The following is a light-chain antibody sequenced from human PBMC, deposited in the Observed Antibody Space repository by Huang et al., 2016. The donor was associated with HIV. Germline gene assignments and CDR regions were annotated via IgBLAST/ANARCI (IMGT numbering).Light chain of an antibody. CDR2: DSF. Sequence: EIMLTQSPITLSVSPGERAVLSCRASQHIGTDLAWYQLRPGPAPSLLNYDSFTRAIGVPSMFSGSGSGADFTLSISGLQSEDFAVYYCQQYDDWPRTFGQGTKLEI. V-gene: IGKV3-15*01. CDR3: QQYDDWPRT. J-gene: IGKJ1*01. CDR1: QHIGTD.